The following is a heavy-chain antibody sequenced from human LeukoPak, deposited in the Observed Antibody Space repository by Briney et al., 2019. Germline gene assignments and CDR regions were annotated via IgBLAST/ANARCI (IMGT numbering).Heavy chain of an antibody. Sequence: GGSLRLSCAASGFTFSSYAMSWVRQAPGKGLEWVSAISGSGSSTYNADSVKGRFTISRDNSKNTLYLQMNSLRAEDTAVYYCAKGQWELTYFDYWGQGTLVTVSS. CDR3: AKGQWELTYFDY. V-gene: IGHV3-23*01. CDR1: GFTFSSYA. CDR2: ISGSGSST. J-gene: IGHJ4*02. D-gene: IGHD1-26*01.